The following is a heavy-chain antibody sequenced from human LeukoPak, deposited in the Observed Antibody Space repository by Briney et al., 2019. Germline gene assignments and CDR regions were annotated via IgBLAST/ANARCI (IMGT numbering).Heavy chain of an antibody. J-gene: IGHJ4*02. CDR2: FSGSGGDT. D-gene: IGHD5-24*01. CDR1: GFTFTHYG. Sequence: GGSLRLSCAASGFTFTHYGMHWVRQAPGKGLEWASAFSGSGGDTYYADSVKGRFTISRDNSKNTLYLQMNSLRAEDTAVYYCAKSGYNRFDYWGQGTLVTVSS. V-gene: IGHV3-23*01. CDR3: AKSGYNRFDY.